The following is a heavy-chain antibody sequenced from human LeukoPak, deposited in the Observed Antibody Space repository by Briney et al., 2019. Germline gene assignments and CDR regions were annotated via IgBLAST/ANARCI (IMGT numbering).Heavy chain of an antibody. V-gene: IGHV3-23*01. J-gene: IGHJ4*02. CDR2: ISGSGGST. CDR1: GFTFSSYA. CDR3: AKDRWGVVADNYFDY. Sequence: PGGSLRLSCAASGFTFSSYAMSWVRQAPGKGLEWVSAISGSGGSTYYADSVKGRLTISRDNSKNTLYLQMNSLRAEDTAVYYCAKDRWGVVADNYFDYWGQGTLVTVSS. D-gene: IGHD3-22*01.